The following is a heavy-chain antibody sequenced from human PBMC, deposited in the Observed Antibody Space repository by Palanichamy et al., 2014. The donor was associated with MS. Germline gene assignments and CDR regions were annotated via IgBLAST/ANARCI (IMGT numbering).Heavy chain of an antibody. CDR2: IYYSGST. V-gene: IGHV4-30-4*01. J-gene: IGHJ4*02. CDR1: GGSISSDDYY. D-gene: IGHD3-10*01. CDR3: ARRTYGSGSYYYFDY. Sequence: VHLQESGPGLVKPSQTLSLTCTVSGGSISSDDYYWSWIRQPPGKGLEWLGYIYYSGSTYYNPSLKSRLTISVDTFKNQFSLKLSSVTAADTAVYYCARRTYGSGSYYYFDYWGQGTLVTVSS.